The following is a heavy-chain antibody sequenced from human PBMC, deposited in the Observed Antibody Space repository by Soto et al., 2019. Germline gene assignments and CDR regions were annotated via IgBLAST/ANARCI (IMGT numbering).Heavy chain of an antibody. Sequence: PSETLSLTCAVYGGSFSGYYWSWIRQPPGKGLEWIGEINHSGSTNYNPSLKSRVTISVDTSKNQFSLKLSSVTAADTAVCYCARADGGDSGSWDAFDIWGQGTMVTVSS. J-gene: IGHJ3*02. V-gene: IGHV4-34*01. D-gene: IGHD1-26*01. CDR2: INHSGST. CDR1: GGSFSGYY. CDR3: ARADGGDSGSWDAFDI.